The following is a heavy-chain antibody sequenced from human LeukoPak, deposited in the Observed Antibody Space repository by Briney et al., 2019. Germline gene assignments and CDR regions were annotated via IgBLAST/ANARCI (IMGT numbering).Heavy chain of an antibody. J-gene: IGHJ3*02. CDR1: GGSISSSSYY. V-gene: IGHV4-39*07. Sequence: SETLSLTCTVSGGSISSSSYYWGWIRQPPGKGLEWIGSIYYSGSTYYNPSLKSRVTISVDTSKNQFSLKLSSVTAADTAVYYCASTIVGATPAAFDIWGQGTMVTVSS. CDR3: ASTIVGATPAAFDI. CDR2: IYYSGST. D-gene: IGHD1-26*01.